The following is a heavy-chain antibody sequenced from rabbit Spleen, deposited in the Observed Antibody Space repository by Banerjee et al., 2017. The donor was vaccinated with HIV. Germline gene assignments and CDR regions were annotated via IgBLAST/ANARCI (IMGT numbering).Heavy chain of an antibody. CDR3: ARYISLNSFNL. V-gene: IGHV1S45*01. D-gene: IGHD1-1*01. Sequence: QEQLVESGGGLVQPEGSLTLTCKASGFDFSSNYWICWVRQAPGKGLEWIACIYSTSGGTYYASWAKGRFTISKTSSTTVTLQMTSLTAADTATYFCARYISLNSFNLWGPGTLVTVS. CDR2: IYSTSGGT. CDR1: GFDFSSNYW. J-gene: IGHJ4*01.